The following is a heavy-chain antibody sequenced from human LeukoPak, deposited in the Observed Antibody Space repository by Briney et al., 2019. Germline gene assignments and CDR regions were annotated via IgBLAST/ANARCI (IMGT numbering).Heavy chain of an antibody. V-gene: IGHV5-51*01. CDR1: GYSFTSYW. CDR2: IYPGDSDT. J-gene: IGHJ3*02. Sequence: GESLKISCKGSGYSFTSYWIGWVRQMPGKGLEWMWIIYPGDSDTRYSPSFQGQVTISADKSISTAYLQWSSLKASDTAMYYCARTYYDILTGYWDAFDIWGQGTMGTVSS. CDR3: ARTYYDILTGYWDAFDI. D-gene: IGHD3-9*01.